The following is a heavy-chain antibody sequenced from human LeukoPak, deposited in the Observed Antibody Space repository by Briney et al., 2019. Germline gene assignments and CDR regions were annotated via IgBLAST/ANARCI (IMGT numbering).Heavy chain of an antibody. Sequence: PGGSLRLSCAASGFTVSSNYMSWVRQAPGKGLEWVSVIYSGGSTYYADSVKGRFTISRDNSKNTLYLQMNSLRAEDTAVYYCARELAYCGGDCPDAFDIWGQGTMVTVSS. CDR1: GFTVSSNY. J-gene: IGHJ3*02. D-gene: IGHD2-21*02. CDR3: ARELAYCGGDCPDAFDI. V-gene: IGHV3-66*02. CDR2: IYSGGST.